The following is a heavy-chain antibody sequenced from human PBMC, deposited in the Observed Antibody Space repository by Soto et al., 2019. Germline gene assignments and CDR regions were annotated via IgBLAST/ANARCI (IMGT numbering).Heavy chain of an antibody. J-gene: IGHJ4*02. V-gene: IGHV5-51*01. Sequence: GESLQISCKGSGYMFTNYWIGWVRQMPGKGLEWMGIIHGGDSNTRYSPSFDGQVTISTDKSINTAYLQWSSLKASDTAMYYCARRVTSSTGWDYWGQGTLVTVSS. CDR3: ARRVTSSTGWDY. D-gene: IGHD6-19*01. CDR2: IHGGDSNT. CDR1: GYMFTNYW.